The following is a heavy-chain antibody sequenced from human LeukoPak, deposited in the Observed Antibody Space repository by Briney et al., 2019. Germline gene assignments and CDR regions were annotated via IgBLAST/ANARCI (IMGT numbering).Heavy chain of an antibody. V-gene: IGHV3-74*01. Sequence: PGRSLRLSCAASGFTFSSYWMHWVRQAPGKGLVWVSRINSDGSSTSYADSVKGRFTISRDNAKNTLYLQMNSLRAEDTAVYYCARDSSDSYYFDYWGQGTLVTVSS. CDR1: GFTFSSYW. J-gene: IGHJ4*02. CDR2: INSDGSST. CDR3: ARDSSDSYYFDY. D-gene: IGHD2-21*02.